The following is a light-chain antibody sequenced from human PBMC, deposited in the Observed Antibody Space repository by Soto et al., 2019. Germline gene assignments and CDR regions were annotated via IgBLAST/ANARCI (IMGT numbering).Light chain of an antibody. J-gene: IGKJ4*01. Sequence: EIVLTQSPGTLSLSPGDRATLSCEASHSVNNNYLAWYQHKPGEAPSLLIYGASSRATGIPERFGGSGSGTAFSPTISSLEPDDVAVYYCQQHGTSLPYTFGGGTKVEIK. CDR3: QQHGTSLPYT. CDR2: GAS. CDR1: HSVNNNY. V-gene: IGKV3-20*01.